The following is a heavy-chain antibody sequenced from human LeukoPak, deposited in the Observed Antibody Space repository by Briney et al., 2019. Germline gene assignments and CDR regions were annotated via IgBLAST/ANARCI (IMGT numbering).Heavy chain of an antibody. CDR3: AREPLHCGGDCFVDY. J-gene: IGHJ4*02. CDR2: IIPILGIA. Sequence: ASVKVSCKASGGTFSSYAISWVRQAPEQGLEWMGRIIPILGIANYAQKFQGRVTITADKSTSTAYMELSSLRSEDTAVYYCAREPLHCGGDCFVDYWGQGTLVTVSS. D-gene: IGHD2-21*02. CDR1: GGTFSSYA. V-gene: IGHV1-69*04.